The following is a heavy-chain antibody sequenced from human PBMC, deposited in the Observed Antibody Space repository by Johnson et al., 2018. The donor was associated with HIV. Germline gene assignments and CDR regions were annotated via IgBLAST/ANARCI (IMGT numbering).Heavy chain of an antibody. CDR2: INWSGDNI. D-gene: IGHD5-18*01. V-gene: IGHV3-20*04. J-gene: IGHJ3*01. CDR1: GFTSDDYG. CDR3: ARGVTGYSYGT. Sequence: VQLVESGGGIVRQGGSLRLSCAASGFTSDDYGMTWIRQAPGKGLEWVSGINWSGDNIGVADSLKGRFTNSRDNARNSLYLERNSLRVGDTDLYYCARGVTGYSYGTWGQGTMVTVSS.